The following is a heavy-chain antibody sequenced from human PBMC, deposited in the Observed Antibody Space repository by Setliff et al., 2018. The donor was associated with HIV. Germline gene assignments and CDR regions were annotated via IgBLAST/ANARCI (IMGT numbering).Heavy chain of an antibody. Sequence: GESLKISCKGSGYSFTSYWIDWVRQMPGKGLEWMGIIYPGDSNTRYSSSFQGQVTISADKPISTAYLQWNSLKASDTAMYYCARTGYSSSWGRFSGYYYYMDVWGKGTTVTVSS. CDR2: IYPGDSNT. D-gene: IGHD6-13*01. J-gene: IGHJ6*03. CDR1: GYSFTSYW. CDR3: ARTGYSSSWGRFSGYYYYMDV. V-gene: IGHV5-51*01.